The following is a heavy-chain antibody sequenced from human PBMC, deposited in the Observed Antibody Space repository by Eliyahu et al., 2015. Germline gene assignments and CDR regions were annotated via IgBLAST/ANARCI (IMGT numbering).Heavy chain of an antibody. CDR3: ARGASSWPTHTDY. J-gene: IGHJ4*02. Sequence: QVQLVESGGGLVKPGGSLRXXCAXXGFXFSDYYMSWIRQAPGKGLEWVSYIXXSGSTIYYADSVKGRFTISRDNAKNSLYLQMNSLRAEDTAVYYCARGASSWPTHTDYWGQGTLVTVSS. CDR1: GFXFSDYY. V-gene: IGHV3-11*01. D-gene: IGHD6-13*01. CDR2: IXXSGSTI.